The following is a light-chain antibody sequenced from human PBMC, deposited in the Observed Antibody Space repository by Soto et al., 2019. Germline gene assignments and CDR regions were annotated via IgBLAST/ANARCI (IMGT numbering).Light chain of an antibody. CDR1: SSDVGAYNY. Sequence: QSVLPQPPSASGLPGQSVTISCTGTSSDVGAYNYVSWYQQLPGKAPKLIIYEVSKRPSGVPDRFSGSKSGNTASLTVSGLQAEDEADYYCTSYAGTYSFFYVFGTGTKVTVL. CDR3: TSYAGTYSFFYV. V-gene: IGLV2-8*01. J-gene: IGLJ1*01. CDR2: EVS.